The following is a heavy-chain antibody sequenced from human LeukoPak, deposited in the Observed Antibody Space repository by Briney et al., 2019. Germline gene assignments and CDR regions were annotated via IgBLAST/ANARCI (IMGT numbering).Heavy chain of an antibody. D-gene: IGHD6-13*01. V-gene: IGHV4-4*07. CDR3: ARSNYQYSSSWFGYYYYYMDV. CDR2: IYTSGST. Sequence: PSETLSLTCTVSGGSISSYYWSWLRQPAGKGLEWIGRIYTSGSTNYNPSLKSRVTISVDTSKNQFSLKLSSVTAADTAVYYCARSNYQYSSSWFGYYYYYMDVWGKGTTVTVSS. J-gene: IGHJ6*03. CDR1: GGSISSYY.